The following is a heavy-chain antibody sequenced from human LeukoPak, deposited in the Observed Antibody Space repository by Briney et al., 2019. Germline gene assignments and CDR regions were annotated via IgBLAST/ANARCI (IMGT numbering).Heavy chain of an antibody. CDR2: ISSSSSYI. V-gene: IGHV3-21*01. Sequence: PGGSLRLSCTASGFTFGDYAMSWFRQAPGKGLEWVSSISSSSSYIYYADSVKGRFTISRDNAKNSLYLQMSSLRAEDTAVYYCARGVDYYDSSGYYPFDYWGQGTLVTVSS. CDR1: GFTFGDYA. D-gene: IGHD3-22*01. CDR3: ARGVDYYDSSGYYPFDY. J-gene: IGHJ4*02.